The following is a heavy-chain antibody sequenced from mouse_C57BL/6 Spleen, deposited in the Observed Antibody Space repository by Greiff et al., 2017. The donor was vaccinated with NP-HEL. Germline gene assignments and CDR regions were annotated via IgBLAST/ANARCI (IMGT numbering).Heavy chain of an antibody. CDR2: IYPGDGDT. Sequence: QVQLKESGAELVKPGASVKISCKASGYAFSSYWMNWVKQRPGKGLEWIGQIYPGDGDTNYNGKFKGKATLTADKSSSTAYMQLSSLTSEDSAVYFCAREGNWDWYFDVWGTGTTVTVSS. CDR3: AREGNWDWYFDV. D-gene: IGHD4-1*01. V-gene: IGHV1-80*01. J-gene: IGHJ1*03. CDR1: GYAFSSYW.